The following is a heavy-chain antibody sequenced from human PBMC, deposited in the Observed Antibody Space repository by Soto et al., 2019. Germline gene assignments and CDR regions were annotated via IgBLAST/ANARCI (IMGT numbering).Heavy chain of an antibody. D-gene: IGHD6-19*01. V-gene: IGHV4-31*03. CDR1: GGSISSGGYY. J-gene: IGHJ6*02. CDR2: IYYSGST. Sequence: PSETLSLTCTVSGGSISSGGYYWSWIRQHPGKGLEWIGYIYYSGSTYYNPSLKSRVTISVDTSKNQFSLKLSSVTAADTAVYYCARDSSIAVAGTDYYYGMDVWGQGTTVTVSS. CDR3: ARDSSIAVAGTDYYYGMDV.